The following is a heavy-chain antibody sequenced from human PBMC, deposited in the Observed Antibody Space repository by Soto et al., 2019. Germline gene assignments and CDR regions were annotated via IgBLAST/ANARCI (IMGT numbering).Heavy chain of an antibody. CDR3: ASDGDFDALDV. Sequence: EVQLVESGGGLVQPGGSLKLSCAASGLTVSSNYMSWVRRAPGEGLEWVSVIYNGGSTQYADSVKGRFTISRDNFKNMVYLQMNSLRAEDTAVYYCASDGDFDALDVWGQGTMVSVSS. V-gene: IGHV3-66*01. CDR1: GLTVSSNY. J-gene: IGHJ3*01. CDR2: IYNGGST. D-gene: IGHD4-17*01.